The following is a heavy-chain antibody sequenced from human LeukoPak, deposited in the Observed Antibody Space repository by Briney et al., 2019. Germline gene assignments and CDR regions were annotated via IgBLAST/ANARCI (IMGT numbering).Heavy chain of an antibody. Sequence: ASVKVSCKASGGTFSSYAISWVRQAPGQGLEWMGGIIPILGTANYAQKFQGRVTITTDESTSTAYMELSSLRSEDTAVYYCAKTDFWSGPAPYYFDYWGQGTLVTVPS. CDR3: AKTDFWSGPAPYYFDY. CDR1: GGTFSSYA. V-gene: IGHV1-69*05. D-gene: IGHD3-3*01. J-gene: IGHJ4*02. CDR2: IIPILGTA.